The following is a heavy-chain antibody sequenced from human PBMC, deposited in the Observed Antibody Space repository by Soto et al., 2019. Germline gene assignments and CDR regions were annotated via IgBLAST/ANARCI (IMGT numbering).Heavy chain of an antibody. V-gene: IGHV4-59*08. Sequence: PSETLSLTCTVSGGSISSYYWSWIRQPPGKGLEWIGYIYYSGSTNYNPSLKSRVTISVDTSKNQFSLKLSSVTAADTAVYYCARFEGYSYGYEDYYYMDVWGKGTTVTVSS. CDR2: IYYSGST. J-gene: IGHJ6*03. CDR3: ARFEGYSYGYEDYYYMDV. D-gene: IGHD5-18*01. CDR1: GGSISSYY.